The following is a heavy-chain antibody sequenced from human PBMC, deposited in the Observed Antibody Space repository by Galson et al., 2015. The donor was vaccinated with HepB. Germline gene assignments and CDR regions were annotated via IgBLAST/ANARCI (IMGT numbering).Heavy chain of an antibody. CDR3: AKVAILGVTPHYFDY. D-gene: IGHD3-16*01. CDR1: GFTFSSYA. V-gene: IGHV3-23*01. Sequence: SLRLSCAASGFTFSSYAMSWVRQAPGKGLEWVLSIGGSSTGPYYADSVKGRFTISRDNSKNTLYLQMDSLRAEDTAVYYCAKVAILGVTPHYFDYLGQGTLVTVSS. J-gene: IGHJ4*02. CDR2: IGGSSTGP.